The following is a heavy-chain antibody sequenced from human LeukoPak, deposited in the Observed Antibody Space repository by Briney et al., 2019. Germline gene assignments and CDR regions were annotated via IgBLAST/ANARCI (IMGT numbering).Heavy chain of an antibody. V-gene: IGHV4-59*08. CDR1: GESISGFY. J-gene: IGHJ4*02. Sequence: SETLSLTCTVSGESISGFYWTWIRQPPGKGLEWIGYIYYSGSTNYNPSLKSRVTISVDTSKNQFSLKLTSVTAADTAVYYCTKGRGIWGQGTLVTVSS. D-gene: IGHD3-10*01. CDR3: TKGRGI. CDR2: IYYSGST.